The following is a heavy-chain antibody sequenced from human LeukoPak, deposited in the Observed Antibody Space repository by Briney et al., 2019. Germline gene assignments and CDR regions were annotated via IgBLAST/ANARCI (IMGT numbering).Heavy chain of an antibody. D-gene: IGHD1-1*01. Sequence: SETLSLTCTVSGGSISSYYWSWIRQPPGKGLEWLGYIYYSGSTNYNPSLKSRVTISVDTSKNQFSLKLSSVTAADTAVYYCARHGTSGTNLNWFDPWGQGTLVTVSS. CDR3: ARHGTSGTNLNWFDP. J-gene: IGHJ5*02. CDR2: IYYSGST. CDR1: GGSISSYY. V-gene: IGHV4-59*01.